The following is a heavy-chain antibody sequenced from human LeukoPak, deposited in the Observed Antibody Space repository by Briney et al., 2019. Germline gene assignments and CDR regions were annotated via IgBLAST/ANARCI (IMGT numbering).Heavy chain of an antibody. CDR2: IYHSGST. J-gene: IGHJ6*02. CDR3: ASGSGSYVNAYYYYGMDV. D-gene: IGHD3-10*01. V-gene: IGHV4-4*02. Sequence: SGTLSLTCAVSGGSISSSNWWSWVRQPPGKGLEWIGEIYHSGSTYYNPSLKSRVTISVDTSKNQFSLKLSSVTAADTAVYYCASGSGSYVNAYYYYGMDVWGQGTTVTVSS. CDR1: GGSISSSNW.